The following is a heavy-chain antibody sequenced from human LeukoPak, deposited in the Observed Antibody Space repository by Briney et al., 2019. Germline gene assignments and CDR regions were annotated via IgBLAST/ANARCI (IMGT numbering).Heavy chain of an antibody. V-gene: IGHV1-46*01. Sequence: GASVKVSCKASGYTFTSYYMHWVRQAPGQGLEWMGIINPSGGGTSYAQKFQGRVTMTRDTSTSTVYMELSSLRSEDTAVYYCARDQNRLGIADYYFDYWGQGTLVTVSS. CDR3: ARDQNRLGIADYYFDY. CDR2: INPSGGGT. J-gene: IGHJ4*02. CDR1: GYTFTSYY. D-gene: IGHD2-21*01.